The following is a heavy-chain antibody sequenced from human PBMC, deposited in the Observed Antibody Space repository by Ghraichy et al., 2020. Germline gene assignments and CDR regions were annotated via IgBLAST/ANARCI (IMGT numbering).Heavy chain of an antibody. J-gene: IGHJ4*02. CDR1: GGSISGSNSY. V-gene: IGHV4-39*01. D-gene: IGHD6-19*01. Sequence: ESLNISCSVSGGSISGSNSYWGWIRQPPGEGLEWIATTYYSGSTYHNPSLKSRVTISVDTSKNQFSLKLSSVTAADTAVYFCARHSSSGWLFDCWGQGTLVTVSS. CDR3: ARHSSSGWLFDC. CDR2: TYYSGST.